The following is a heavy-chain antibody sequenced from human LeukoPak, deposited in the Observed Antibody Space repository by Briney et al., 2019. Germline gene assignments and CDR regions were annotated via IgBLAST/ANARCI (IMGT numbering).Heavy chain of an antibody. D-gene: IGHD3-10*01. V-gene: IGHV4-4*02. CDR2: IYHSGST. Sequence: PSETLSLTCAVSGGSISSNNWWRWVRQPPGKGLEWIGEIYHSGSTNYNPSLKSRVTISVDKSKNQLSLKVSSVTAADTAVDYCARSSTRSGVDFDYWGQGTLVTVSS. J-gene: IGHJ4*02. CDR3: ARSSTRSGVDFDY. CDR1: GGSISSNNW.